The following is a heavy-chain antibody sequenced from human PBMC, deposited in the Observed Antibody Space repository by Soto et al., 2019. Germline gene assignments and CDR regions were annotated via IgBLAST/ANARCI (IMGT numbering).Heavy chain of an antibody. Sequence: PGGSLRLSCKASGFSFSDYAMTWVRQAPGKGLEWVSVISGSGGSTYYADSVKGRFTISRDNSKNTLYLQMNSLRAEDTAVYYCAKAIAADVYGMDVWGQGTTVTVSS. CDR3: AKAIAADVYGMDV. V-gene: IGHV3-23*01. CDR2: ISGSGGST. D-gene: IGHD6-13*01. CDR1: GFSFSDYA. J-gene: IGHJ6*02.